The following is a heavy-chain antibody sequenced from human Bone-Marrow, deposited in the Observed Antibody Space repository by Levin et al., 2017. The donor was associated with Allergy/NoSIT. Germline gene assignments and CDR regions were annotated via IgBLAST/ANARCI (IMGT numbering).Heavy chain of an antibody. CDR2: INSDGSST. J-gene: IGHJ6*02. CDR3: ARVQLELVVAGSCNYYYYGMDV. V-gene: IGHV3-74*01. D-gene: IGHD2-15*01. Sequence: GGSLRLSCAASGFTFSSYWMHWVRQAPGKGLVWVSRINSDGSSTSYADSVKGRFTISRDNAKNTLYLQMNSLRAEDTAVYYCARVQLELVVAGSCNYYYYGMDVWGQGTTVTVSS. CDR1: GFTFSSYW.